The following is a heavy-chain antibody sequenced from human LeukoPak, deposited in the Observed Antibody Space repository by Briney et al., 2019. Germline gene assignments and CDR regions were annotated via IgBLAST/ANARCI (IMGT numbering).Heavy chain of an antibody. J-gene: IGHJ4*02. CDR3: AKDSTYYYGSGSFPHDY. Sequence: GGSLRLSCAASGFTFISYAMSWVRQAPGKGLEWVSAISGSGGSTYYADSVKGRFTISRDNSKNTLYLQMNSLRAEDTAVYYCAKDSTYYYGSGSFPHDYWGQGTLVTVSS. D-gene: IGHD3-10*01. V-gene: IGHV3-23*01. CDR1: GFTFISYA. CDR2: ISGSGGST.